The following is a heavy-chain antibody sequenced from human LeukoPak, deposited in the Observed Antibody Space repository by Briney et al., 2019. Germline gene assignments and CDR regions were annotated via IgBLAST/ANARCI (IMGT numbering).Heavy chain of an antibody. D-gene: IGHD1-26*01. CDR3: ARHMNSGTYPMDV. J-gene: IGHJ6*02. CDR2: IYYSGST. V-gene: IGHV4-59*08. CDR1: GGSISSYY. Sequence: PSETLSLTCTVSGGSISSYYWSWIRQAPGKGLEWIGYIYYSGSTNYNPSLKSRVTISADTSKNQFSLKLSSVTAADTAVYYCARHMNSGTYPMDVWGQGTTVTVSS.